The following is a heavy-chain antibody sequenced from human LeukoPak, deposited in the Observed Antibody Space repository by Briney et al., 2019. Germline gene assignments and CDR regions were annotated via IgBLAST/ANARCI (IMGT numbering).Heavy chain of an antibody. CDR2: ISSSSSTI. Sequence: GGSLGLSCAASGFTFSSYSMNWVRQAPGKGLEWVSYISSSSSTIYYADSVKGRFTISRDNAKNSLYLQMNSLRAEDTAVYYCASRGWYIEPDYWGQGTLVTVSS. CDR3: ASRGWYIEPDY. V-gene: IGHV3-48*01. D-gene: IGHD2-8*02. J-gene: IGHJ4*02. CDR1: GFTFSSYS.